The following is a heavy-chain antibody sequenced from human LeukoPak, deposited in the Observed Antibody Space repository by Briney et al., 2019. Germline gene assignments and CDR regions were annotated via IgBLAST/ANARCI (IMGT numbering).Heavy chain of an antibody. J-gene: IGHJ4*02. CDR2: ISWNSGSI. CDR1: GFTFDDYA. CDR3: AKGVRFGELLASFYFDY. D-gene: IGHD3-10*01. V-gene: IGHV3-9*01. Sequence: HAGGSLRLSCAASGFTFDDYAMHWVRQAPGKGLEWVSGISWNSGSIGYADSVKGRFTISRDNAKNSLYLQMNSLRAEDTALYYCAKGVRFGELLASFYFDYWGQGTLVTVSP.